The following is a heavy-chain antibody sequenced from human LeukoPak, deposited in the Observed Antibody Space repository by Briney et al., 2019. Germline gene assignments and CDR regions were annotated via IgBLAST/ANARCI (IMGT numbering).Heavy chain of an antibody. CDR2: IYYSGST. D-gene: IGHD4-17*01. J-gene: IGHJ4*02. Sequence: SETLFLTCTVSGGSISSYYWSWIRQPPGKGLEWIGYIYYSGSTNYNPSLKSRVTISVDTSKNQFSLKLSSVTAADTAVYYCAREATDYGDYPYYFDYWGQGTLVTVSS. CDR1: GGSISSYY. V-gene: IGHV4-59*01. CDR3: AREATDYGDYPYYFDY.